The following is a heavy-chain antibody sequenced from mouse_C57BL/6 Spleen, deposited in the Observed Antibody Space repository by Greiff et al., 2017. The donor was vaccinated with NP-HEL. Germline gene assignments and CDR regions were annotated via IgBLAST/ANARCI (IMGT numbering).Heavy chain of an antibody. CDR2: IYPGDGDT. V-gene: IGHV1-82*01. CDR3: ASSIYYYGSSLYFDY. Sequence: QVQLKQSGPELVKPGASVKISCKASGYAFSSSWMNWVKQRPGKGLEWIGRIYPGDGDTNYNGKFKGKATLTADKSSSTAYMQLSSLTSEDSAVYFCASSIYYYGSSLYFDYWGQGTTLTVSS. CDR1: GYAFSSSW. J-gene: IGHJ2*01. D-gene: IGHD1-1*01.